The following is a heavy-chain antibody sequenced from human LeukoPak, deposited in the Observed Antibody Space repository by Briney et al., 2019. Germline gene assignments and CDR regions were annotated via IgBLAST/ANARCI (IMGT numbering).Heavy chain of an antibody. Sequence: AASVKVSCKASGYTFTSYDINWVRQATGQGLEWMGWMNPNSGNTGYAQKFQGRVTMTRNTSISTAYMELSSLRSEDTAVYYCARGRETIFGVGNRAFDIWGQGTMVTVFS. CDR3: ARGRETIFGVGNRAFDI. CDR2: MNPNSGNT. CDR1: GYTFTSYD. V-gene: IGHV1-8*01. J-gene: IGHJ3*02. D-gene: IGHD3-3*01.